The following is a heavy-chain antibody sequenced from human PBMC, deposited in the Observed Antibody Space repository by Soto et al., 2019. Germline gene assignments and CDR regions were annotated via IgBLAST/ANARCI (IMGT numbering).Heavy chain of an antibody. J-gene: IGHJ3*02. Sequence: SETLSLTCTVSGGSISSPNFYWSWIRQHPGKGLEWIGHIYYNGTTYYNPTLKSRVPISVDTSKNQFSLKLSSVTAADTAVYFCARRYGLSAFDIWGQGTMVTVSS. CDR2: IYYNGTT. D-gene: IGHD3-10*01. CDR3: ARRYGLSAFDI. V-gene: IGHV4-30-4*08. CDR1: GGSISSPNFY.